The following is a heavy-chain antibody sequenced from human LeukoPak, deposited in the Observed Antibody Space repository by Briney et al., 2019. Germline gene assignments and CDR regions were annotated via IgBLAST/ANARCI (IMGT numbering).Heavy chain of an antibody. CDR2: ITNSGNSK. V-gene: IGHV3-48*01. J-gene: IGHJ4*02. Sequence: PGGSLRLSCAASEFTFSSYSMNWVRQAPGKGLEWVSYITNSGNSKSYADSVKGRFTISRDNTKNSLYLQMNGLRAEDTAVYYCARGHCGGDCYPDYWGQGTLVTVSS. CDR1: EFTFSSYS. CDR3: ARGHCGGDCYPDY. D-gene: IGHD2-21*02.